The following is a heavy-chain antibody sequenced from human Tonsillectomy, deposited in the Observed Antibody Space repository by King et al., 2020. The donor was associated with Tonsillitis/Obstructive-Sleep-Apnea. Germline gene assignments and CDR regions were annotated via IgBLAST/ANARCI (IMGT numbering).Heavy chain of an antibody. V-gene: IGHV3-53*01. Sequence: VQLVESGGGLIQPGGSLRLSCAASGLSVMTNYMTWVRQAPGKGLEWVSVIYAGGSTKHADSVTGRFTISRDYSKNTVDLQMKSLRDEDTAVYYCASGKTWLSSWGQGTLVTVSS. J-gene: IGHJ4*02. CDR3: ASGKTWLSS. D-gene: IGHD5-24*01. CDR1: GLSVMTNY. CDR2: IYAGGST.